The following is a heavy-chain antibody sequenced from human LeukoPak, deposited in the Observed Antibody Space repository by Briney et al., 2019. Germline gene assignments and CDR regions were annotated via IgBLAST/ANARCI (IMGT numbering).Heavy chain of an antibody. CDR2: XXHXXXX. V-gene: IGHV4-59*01. CDR1: GGSISTXY. CDR3: ARADRCSSTSCPAYFDY. Sequence: TSETLSLTCTVSGGSISTXYWXXXRQPXGXXXXXXXXXXHXXXXXXNXSLXXXXXXXXXTSKNQFSLKLSYVTAADTAVYYCARADRCSSTSCPAYFDYWGQGTLVTVSS. D-gene: IGHD2-2*01. J-gene: IGHJ4*02.